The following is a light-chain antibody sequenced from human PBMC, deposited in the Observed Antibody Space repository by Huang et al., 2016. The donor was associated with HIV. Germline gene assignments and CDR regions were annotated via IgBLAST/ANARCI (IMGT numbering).Light chain of an antibody. CDR1: QSVSSN. CDR3: QQYNNWPPVT. V-gene: IGKV3D-15*01. Sequence: EIVMTQSPATLSVSPGERATLSCRASQSVSSNLAWYQQKPGQAPRLLIYGAATRATCIPARFSGSGSGTEVTLTISSLQSEDFAVYYCQQYNNWPPVTFGQGTKLEIK. J-gene: IGKJ2*01. CDR2: GAA.